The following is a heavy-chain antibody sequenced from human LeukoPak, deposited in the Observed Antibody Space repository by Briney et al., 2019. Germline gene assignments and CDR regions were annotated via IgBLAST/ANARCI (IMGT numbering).Heavy chain of an antibody. CDR3: AREGIGIAAAGAYYYYYYMDV. Sequence: PGGSLRLSCAASGFAFSSYWMSWVRQAPGKGLEWVANIKQDGSEKYYVDSVKGRFTISRDNAKNSLYLQMNSLRAEDMAVYYCAREGIGIAAAGAYYYYYYMDVWGKGTTVTVSS. V-gene: IGHV3-7*01. CDR2: IKQDGSEK. J-gene: IGHJ6*03. D-gene: IGHD6-13*01. CDR1: GFAFSSYW.